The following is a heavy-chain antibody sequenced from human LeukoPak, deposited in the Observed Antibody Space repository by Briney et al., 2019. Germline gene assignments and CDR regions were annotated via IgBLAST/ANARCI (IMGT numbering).Heavy chain of an antibody. CDR3: AKLED. J-gene: IGHJ4*02. Sequence: GGSLRLSCVASGLTFSSYGMSWVRQAPGKGLEWVSSISGRGTSTFYADSVKGRFTISRDNSKNTVYLQLSNLRVADTAVYYCAKLEDWGQGTLVAVSS. V-gene: IGHV3-23*05. CDR1: GLTFSSYG. CDR2: ISGRGTST. D-gene: IGHD1-1*01.